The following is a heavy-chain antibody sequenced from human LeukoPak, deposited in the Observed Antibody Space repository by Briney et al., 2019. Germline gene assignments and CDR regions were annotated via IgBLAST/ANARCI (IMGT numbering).Heavy chain of an antibody. CDR2: IRGSGGST. V-gene: IGHV3-23*01. Sequence: GGSLRLSCAASGFTFSSYSMNWVRQAPGKGLEWVSSIRGSGGSTYYADSVKGRFTISRDNSKNTLYLQMNSLRGEDTAVYHCAKGGLGYYFGMDVWGQGTTVTVS. D-gene: IGHD3/OR15-3a*01. J-gene: IGHJ6*02. CDR3: AKGGLGYYFGMDV. CDR1: GFTFSSYS.